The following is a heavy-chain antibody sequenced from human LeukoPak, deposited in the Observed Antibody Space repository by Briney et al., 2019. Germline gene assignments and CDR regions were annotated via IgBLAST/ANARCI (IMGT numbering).Heavy chain of an antibody. CDR1: GDSISNYY. CDR3: ARSAYYDFWSGYPYYFDY. Sequence: PSETLSLTCTVSGDSISNYYWSWIRQPPGKGLEWIGYIYYSGSTNYNPSLKSRVTISVDTSKNQFSLKLSSVTAADTAVYYCARSAYYDFWSGYPYYFDYWGQGTLVTVSS. V-gene: IGHV4-59*01. D-gene: IGHD3-3*01. CDR2: IYYSGST. J-gene: IGHJ4*02.